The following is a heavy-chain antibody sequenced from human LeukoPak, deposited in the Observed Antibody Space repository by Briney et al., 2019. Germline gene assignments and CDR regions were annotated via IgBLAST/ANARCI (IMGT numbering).Heavy chain of an antibody. Sequence: SETLSLTCTVSGGSIGSSSYYWGWIRQPPGKGLEWIGSIYYSGSTYYNPSLKSRVTISVDTSKNQFSLKLSSVTAADTAVYYCARHTAAGTATLDYWGQGTLVTVSS. J-gene: IGHJ4*02. CDR2: IYYSGST. CDR3: ARHTAAGTATLDY. CDR1: GGSIGSSSYY. D-gene: IGHD6-13*01. V-gene: IGHV4-39*01.